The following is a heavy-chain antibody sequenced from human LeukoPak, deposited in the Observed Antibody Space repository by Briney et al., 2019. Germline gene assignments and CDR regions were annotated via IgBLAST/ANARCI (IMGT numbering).Heavy chain of an antibody. V-gene: IGHV4-59*01. CDR2: IYSSGST. Sequence: SETLSLTCTVSGAAISTYFWSWIRQSPGKGLEWIGYIYSSGSTKYNPSLTSRVTISVDASKNQFALTLRSLTAADTAVYYCARDFWSRSVGFDPWGQGTLVTVSS. CDR3: ARDFWSRSVGFDP. CDR1: GAAISTYF. J-gene: IGHJ5*02. D-gene: IGHD3-3*01.